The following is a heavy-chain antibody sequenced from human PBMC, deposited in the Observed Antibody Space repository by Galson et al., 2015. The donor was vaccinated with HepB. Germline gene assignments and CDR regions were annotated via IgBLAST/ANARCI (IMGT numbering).Heavy chain of an antibody. Sequence: SVKVSCKASGYTFTSYGISWVRQAPGQGLEWMGWISAYNGNTNYVQKLQGRVTMTTDTSTSTAYMELRSLRSDDTAVYYCARDFGRDCSSTSCYNSPLYYYYYYMDVCGKGTTVTVSS. D-gene: IGHD2-2*02. CDR1: GYTFTSYG. CDR2: ISAYNGNT. CDR3: ARDFGRDCSSTSCYNSPLYYYYYYMDV. V-gene: IGHV1-18*01. J-gene: IGHJ6*03.